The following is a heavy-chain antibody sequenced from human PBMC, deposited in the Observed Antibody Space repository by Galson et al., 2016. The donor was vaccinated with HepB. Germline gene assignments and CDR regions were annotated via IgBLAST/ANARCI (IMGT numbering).Heavy chain of an antibody. CDR1: GFTFSNHW. Sequence: SLRLSCAASGFTFSNHWMHWVRQAPGKGLVWVSRISGDGSSTSYADSVKGRFTISRDNAKNTMYLLMKSLSAEDTAVYYCARGPYSSNFYVGDYRGQGTLVTVPS. D-gene: IGHD6-13*01. CDR3: ARGPYSSNFYVGDY. J-gene: IGHJ4*02. V-gene: IGHV3-74*01. CDR2: ISGDGSST.